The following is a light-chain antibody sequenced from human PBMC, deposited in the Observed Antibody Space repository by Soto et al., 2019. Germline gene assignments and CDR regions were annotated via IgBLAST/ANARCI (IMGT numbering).Light chain of an antibody. CDR1: QNIINY. CDR2: VAS. V-gene: IGKV1-39*01. Sequence: DIQMTQSPSSLSASVGDRVTITFRASQNIINYLSWYQQKPGKAPQLLIYVASRLQSGVPSRFSGSGSGTDFTLTISSLQPEDFATYYCQQSYSTPWTFGQGTKVDIK. CDR3: QQSYSTPWT. J-gene: IGKJ1*01.